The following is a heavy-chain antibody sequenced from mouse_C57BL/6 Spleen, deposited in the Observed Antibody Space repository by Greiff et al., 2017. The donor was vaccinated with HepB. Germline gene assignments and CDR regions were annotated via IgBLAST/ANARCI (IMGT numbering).Heavy chain of an antibody. V-gene: IGHV5-16*01. J-gene: IGHJ2*01. CDR1: GFTFSDYY. CDR2: INHDGSST. D-gene: IGHD2-3*01. CDR3: ARARGGDGYYDDIDY. Sequence: DVHLVESEGGLVQPGSSMKLSCTASGFTFSDYYMAWVRQVPEKGLEWVANINHDGSSTYYLDAFKSRFIISRDNAKNILYLQMSRLKSEDTATYYCARARGGDGYYDDIDYWGQGTTLTVSS.